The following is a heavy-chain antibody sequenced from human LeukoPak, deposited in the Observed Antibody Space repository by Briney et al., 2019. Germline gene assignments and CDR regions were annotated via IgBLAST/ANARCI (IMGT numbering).Heavy chain of an antibody. CDR3: AKDHPPAVAGHRDIDY. CDR2: ISGSGGST. V-gene: IGHV3-23*01. Sequence: GGSLRLSCAASGFTFISYAMSWVRQAPGKGLEWVSAISGSGGSTYYADSVKGRFTISGDNSKNTLYLQMNSLRAEDTAVYYCAKDHPPAVAGHRDIDYWGQGTLVTVSS. J-gene: IGHJ4*02. D-gene: IGHD6-19*01. CDR1: GFTFISYA.